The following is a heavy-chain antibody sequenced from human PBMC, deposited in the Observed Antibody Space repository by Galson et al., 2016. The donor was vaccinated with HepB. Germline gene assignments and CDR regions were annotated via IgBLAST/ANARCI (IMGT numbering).Heavy chain of an antibody. J-gene: IGHJ6*02. CDR3: ATEQTSPQGVSPFLGAMDV. D-gene: IGHD4-23*01. CDR2: FDPEDGER. Sequence: SVKVSCKVSGYTLTELSMHWVRQAPGKGLEWMGGFDPEDGERVFAQKFQGRVIMTEDTSTDTAYMELSNLRSEDTAVYYCATEQTSPQGVSPFLGAMDVWGQGTTVTVSS. CDR1: GYTLTELS. V-gene: IGHV1-24*01.